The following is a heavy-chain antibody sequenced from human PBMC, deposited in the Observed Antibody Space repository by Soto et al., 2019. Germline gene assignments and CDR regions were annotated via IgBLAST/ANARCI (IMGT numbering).Heavy chain of an antibody. CDR3: AKVYYSGTFPGAFDI. D-gene: IGHD1-26*01. CDR2: ISAGGSSA. V-gene: IGHV3-23*01. J-gene: IGHJ3*02. Sequence: GGSLRLSCAVSGFTFSNYAINWVRQAPGKGLEWVSGISAGGSSAFYADPVKGRFTISRDNAMNTLYLHMNSLRAEDTAVYYCAKVYYSGTFPGAFDIWGQGTMVTVSS. CDR1: GFTFSNYA.